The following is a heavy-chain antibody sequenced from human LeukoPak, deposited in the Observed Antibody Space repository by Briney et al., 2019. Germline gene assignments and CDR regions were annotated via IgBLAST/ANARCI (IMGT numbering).Heavy chain of an antibody. CDR1: GFTFSSNS. D-gene: IGHD5-24*01. Sequence: GGSLRLSCAASGFTFSSNSMNWVRQAPGKGLEWVSYISSGSSTIYYADSVKGRFTISRDNAKNSLYRQMNSLRVEDTAVYYCARGRAFDIWGQGTLVTVSS. J-gene: IGHJ3*02. V-gene: IGHV3-48*04. CDR2: ISSGSSTI. CDR3: ARGRAFDI.